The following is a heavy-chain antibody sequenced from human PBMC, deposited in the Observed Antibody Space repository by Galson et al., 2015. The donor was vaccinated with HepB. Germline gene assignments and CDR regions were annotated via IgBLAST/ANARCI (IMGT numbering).Heavy chain of an antibody. CDR3: AREEHYYDTPGAFDI. CDR1: GGSISSGGYY. D-gene: IGHD3-22*01. CDR2: IYYSGST. Sequence: QVQPQESGPGLVKPSQTLSLTCTVSGGSISSGGYYWSWIRQHPGKGLEWIGYIYYSGSTYYNPSLKSRVTISVDTSKNQFSLKLSSVTAADMAVYYCAREEHYYDTPGAFDIWGQGTMVTVSS. V-gene: IGHV4-31*03. J-gene: IGHJ3*02.